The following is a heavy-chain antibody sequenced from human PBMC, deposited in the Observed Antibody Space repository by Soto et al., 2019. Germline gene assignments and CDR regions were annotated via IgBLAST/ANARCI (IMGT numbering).Heavy chain of an antibody. CDR2: INHSGST. Sequence: SETLSLTCAVYGGSFSGYYWSWIRQPPGKGLEWIGEINHSGSTNYNPSLKSRVTISVDTSKNQFSLKLSSVTAADTAVYYCARALGYDFWSGYSYYYYYGMDVWGQGTTVTAP. CDR1: GGSFSGYY. J-gene: IGHJ6*02. D-gene: IGHD3-3*01. CDR3: ARALGYDFWSGYSYYYYYGMDV. V-gene: IGHV4-34*01.